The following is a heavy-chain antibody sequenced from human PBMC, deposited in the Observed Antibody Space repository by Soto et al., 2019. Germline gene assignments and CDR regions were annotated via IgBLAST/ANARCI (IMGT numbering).Heavy chain of an antibody. D-gene: IGHD6-19*01. CDR2: INHSGST. J-gene: IGHJ6*02. Sequence: SETLSLTCAVYGGPFSGYYWSWIRQPPGKGLEWIGEINHSGSTNYNPSLKSRVTISVDTSKNQFSLKLSSVTAADTAVYYCARKLRIAVAGAYYYHGMDVWGQGTTVTVSS. V-gene: IGHV4-34*01. CDR3: ARKLRIAVAGAYYYHGMDV. CDR1: GGPFSGYY.